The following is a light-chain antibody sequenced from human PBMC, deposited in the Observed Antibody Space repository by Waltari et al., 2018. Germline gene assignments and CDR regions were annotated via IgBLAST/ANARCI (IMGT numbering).Light chain of an antibody. CDR1: QSVGRS. V-gene: IGKV3-20*01. J-gene: IGKJ1*01. CDR3: QHYVRLPAT. Sequence: EIVLTQSPGTLSLSPGARATLSCRASQSVGRSLAWYQQKPGQAPRLLIYGASNRAPGIPDRFRGSGSGTDFSLTISRLEPEDFGLYSCQHYVRLPATFGQGTKVEIK. CDR2: GAS.